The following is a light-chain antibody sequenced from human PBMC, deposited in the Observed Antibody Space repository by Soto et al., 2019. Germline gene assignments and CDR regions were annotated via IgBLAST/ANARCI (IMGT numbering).Light chain of an antibody. Sequence: QSALTQPASVSGSPGPSITISCSGTSSDVGSFYLVSWYQQRPGRAPKLMIYEGSKRPSGVSNRFSGSKSDKSASLTISGLQAEDEADYYCCSYAGRTTPYVFGTGTKVTVL. J-gene: IGLJ1*01. CDR3: CSYAGRTTPYV. CDR2: EGS. V-gene: IGLV2-23*01. CDR1: SSDVGSFYL.